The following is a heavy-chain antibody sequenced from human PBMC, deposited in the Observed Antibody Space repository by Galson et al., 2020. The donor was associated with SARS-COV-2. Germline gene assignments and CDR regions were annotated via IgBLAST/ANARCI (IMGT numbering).Heavy chain of an antibody. CDR2: LSWDDDK. CDR3: ARQLSWFGELDY. V-gene: IGHV2-5*02. D-gene: IGHD3-10*01. CDR1: GLSLSPTGVG. Sequence: KMSGPTLANPTQTLTLTCTFSGLSLSPTGVGVGWIRQPPGKALQWLALLSWDDDKRYSPSLKSRLIITKDTSKNQVVRTMTNMDPVDTATYYCARQLSWFGELDYWGQGTLVTVSS. J-gene: IGHJ4*02.